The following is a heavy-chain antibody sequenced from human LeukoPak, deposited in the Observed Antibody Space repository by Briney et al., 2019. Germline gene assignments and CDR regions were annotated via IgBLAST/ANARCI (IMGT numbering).Heavy chain of an antibody. Sequence: GGSLRLSCAASGFSFGDFGMSWVRQAPGKGLEWVSGINWNGVGTSYIDSVKGRFTVSRDNAKNSLYLQMNSLRAEDTAVYYCAKAKHHIVVVPAATTFDYWGQGTLVTVSS. CDR2: INWNGVGT. V-gene: IGHV3-20*04. J-gene: IGHJ4*02. CDR3: AKAKHHIVVVPAATTFDY. CDR1: GFSFGDFG. D-gene: IGHD2-2*01.